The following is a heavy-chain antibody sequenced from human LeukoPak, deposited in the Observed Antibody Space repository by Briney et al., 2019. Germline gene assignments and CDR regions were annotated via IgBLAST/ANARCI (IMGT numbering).Heavy chain of an antibody. Sequence: PGGSLRLSCAASGFTFSSYAMSWVRQAPGKGLEWVSAISGSGGSTYYADSVKGRFTISRDNSKNTLYLQMNSLRAEDTAVYYCAKGSMDYYGSGSTLDYWGQGTLVTVSS. CDR1: GFTFSSYA. V-gene: IGHV3-23*01. J-gene: IGHJ4*02. D-gene: IGHD3-10*01. CDR3: AKGSMDYYGSGSTLDY. CDR2: ISGSGGST.